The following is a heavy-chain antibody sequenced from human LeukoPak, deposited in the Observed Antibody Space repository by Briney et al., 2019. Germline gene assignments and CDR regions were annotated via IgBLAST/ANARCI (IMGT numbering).Heavy chain of an antibody. CDR1: GFTFSDYN. Sequence: GGSLRLPCAASGFTFSDYNMRWIRQAPGKGLEWVSSISRSGSTKYYADSVKGRFTISRDNAKNSLFLQMNSLRAEDTAVYYCARVLRYCSGGNCYSGGLGYMDVWGKGTTVTISS. CDR2: ISRSGSTK. D-gene: IGHD2-15*01. V-gene: IGHV3-11*01. J-gene: IGHJ6*03. CDR3: ARVLRYCSGGNCYSGGLGYMDV.